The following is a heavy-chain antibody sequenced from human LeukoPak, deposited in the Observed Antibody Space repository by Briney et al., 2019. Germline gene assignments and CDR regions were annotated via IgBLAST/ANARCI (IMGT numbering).Heavy chain of an antibody. D-gene: IGHD2-2*01. CDR3: ARVGGYCSSTSCFHWNNWFDP. V-gene: IGHV4-34*01. CDR1: GGSFSGYY. CDR2: INHSGST. J-gene: IGHJ5*02. Sequence: SETLSLTCAVYGGSFSGYYWSWIRQPPGKGLEWIGEINHSGSTNYNPSLKSRVTISVDTSKNQFSLKLSSVTAADTAVYYCARVGGYCSSTSCFHWNNWFDPWGQGTLVTVSS.